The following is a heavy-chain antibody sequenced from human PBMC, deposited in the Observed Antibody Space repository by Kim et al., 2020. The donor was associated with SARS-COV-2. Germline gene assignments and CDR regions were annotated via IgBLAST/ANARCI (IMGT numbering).Heavy chain of an antibody. V-gene: IGHV3-74*01. Sequence: GGSLRLSCAASGFTFSSYWMHWVRQAPGKGLVWVSRINSDGSSTSYADSVKGRFTISRDNAKNTLYLQMNSLRAEDTAVYYCARELRLGELSPYYYYYGMDVWGQGTTVTVSS. CDR1: GFTFSSYW. J-gene: IGHJ6*02. CDR2: INSDGSST. CDR3: ARELRLGELSPYYYYYGMDV. D-gene: IGHD3-16*02.